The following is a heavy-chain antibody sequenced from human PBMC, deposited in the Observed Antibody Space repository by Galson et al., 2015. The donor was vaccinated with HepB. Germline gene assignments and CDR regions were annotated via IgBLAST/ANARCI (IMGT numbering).Heavy chain of an antibody. V-gene: IGHV1-69*13. Sequence: SVKVSSKASGGTFSSYAISWVRQAPGQGLEWMGGIIPIFGTANYAQKFQGRVTITADESTSTVYMELSSLRSEDTAVYYCAREVKLDYDFWSGYYNVPSIFFDYWGQGTLVTVSS. J-gene: IGHJ4*02. CDR1: GGTFSSYA. D-gene: IGHD3-3*01. CDR2: IIPIFGTA. CDR3: AREVKLDYDFWSGYYNVPSIFFDY.